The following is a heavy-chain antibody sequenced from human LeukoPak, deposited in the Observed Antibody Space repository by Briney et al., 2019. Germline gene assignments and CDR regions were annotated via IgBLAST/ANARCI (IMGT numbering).Heavy chain of an antibody. CDR3: ARDPWNPYDSSGYYYASFDY. D-gene: IGHD3-22*01. J-gene: IGHJ4*02. CDR1: GGTFSSYA. Sequence: EASVRVSCKASGGTFSSYAISWVRQAPGQGLEWMGGIIPIFGTANYAQKFQGRVTITADESTSTAYMELSSLRSEDTAVYYCARDPWNPYDSSGYYYASFDYWGQGTLVTVSS. V-gene: IGHV1-69*13. CDR2: IIPIFGTA.